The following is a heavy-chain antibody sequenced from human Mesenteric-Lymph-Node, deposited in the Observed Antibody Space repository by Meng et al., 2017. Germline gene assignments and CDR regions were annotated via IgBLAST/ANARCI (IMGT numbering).Heavy chain of an antibody. V-gene: IGHV1-69*01. CDR3: ARDEYYYDSSGNYYFYFDY. CDR1: GYTFRNYA. Sequence: VQLVQSGPSIKKPGSSVKVSCKTSGYTFRNYAISWVRQAPGQGLEWMGGIIPIIGTTNYAQKFQGRVTITADASSNTAYMELSGLRPEDTAIYYCARDEYYYDSSGNYYFYFDYWGQGTLVTVSS. D-gene: IGHD3-22*01. J-gene: IGHJ4*02. CDR2: IIPIIGTT.